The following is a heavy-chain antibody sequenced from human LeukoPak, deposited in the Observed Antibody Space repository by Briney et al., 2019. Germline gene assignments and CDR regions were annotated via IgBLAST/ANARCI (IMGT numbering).Heavy chain of an antibody. J-gene: IGHJ4*02. D-gene: IGHD4-11*01. CDR3: AKAQGYSNHLFDY. CDR2: IVGDGGYR. CDR1: GFTFSSYA. V-gene: IGHV3-23*01. Sequence: SGGSLRLSCVASGFTFSSYAMSWVRQAPGKGLEWVSDIVGDGGYRYYADSVKGRFTISRDNSKNTLYLQVNSLRVEDTAVYYCAKAQGYSNHLFDYWGQGTLVTVSS.